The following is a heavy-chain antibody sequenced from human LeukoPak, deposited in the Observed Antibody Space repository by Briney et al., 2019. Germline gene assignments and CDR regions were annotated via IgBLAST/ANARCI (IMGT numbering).Heavy chain of an antibody. CDR1: GYTFTSYA. CDR2: INAGNGNT. V-gene: IGHV1-3*01. Sequence: ASVKVSCKASGYTFTSYAMHWVRQAPGQRLEWMGWINAGNGNTKYSQKFQGRVTITRDTSASTAYMELSSLRSEDTAVYYCARDLRGTAMVTGPHWGQGTLVTVSS. CDR3: ARDLRGTAMVTGPH. J-gene: IGHJ4*02. D-gene: IGHD5-18*01.